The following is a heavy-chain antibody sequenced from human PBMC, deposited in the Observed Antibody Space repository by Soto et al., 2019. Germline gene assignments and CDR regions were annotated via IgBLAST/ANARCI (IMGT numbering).Heavy chain of an antibody. Sequence: SETLSLTCAVYGGSFSGYYGNWIRQPPGKGLEWIGEINHSGSTNYNPSLKSRVTISVDTSKNQFSLTVTSVTAADTAVYYCARDLASTTIPNYWGQGTLVTVSS. CDR3: ARDLASTTIPNY. D-gene: IGHD4-17*01. J-gene: IGHJ4*02. CDR1: GGSFSGYY. V-gene: IGHV4-34*01. CDR2: INHSGST.